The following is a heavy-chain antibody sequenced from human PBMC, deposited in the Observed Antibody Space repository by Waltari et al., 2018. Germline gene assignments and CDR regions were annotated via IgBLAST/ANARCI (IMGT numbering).Heavy chain of an antibody. CDR1: GFTVSSNY. CDR2: IYSGGST. D-gene: IGHD5-12*01. J-gene: IGHJ6*02. CDR3: ARDKVHSGYDSDDGPVYYYYGMDV. Sequence: EVQLVESGGGLVQPGGSLRLSCAASGFTVSSNYMSWVRQAPGKGLEWVSVIYSGGSTYYADSVKGRFTISRDNSKNTLYLQMNSLRAEDTAVYYCARDKVHSGYDSDDGPVYYYYGMDVWGQGTTVTVSS. V-gene: IGHV3-66*02.